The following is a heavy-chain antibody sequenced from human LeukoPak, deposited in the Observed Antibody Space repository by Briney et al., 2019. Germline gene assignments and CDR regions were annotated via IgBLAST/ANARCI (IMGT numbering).Heavy chain of an antibody. J-gene: IGHJ6*02. Sequence: SEILSLTCAVYGGSFSGYYWSWIRQSPGKGLEWIGEINHSGSTNYNPSLKSRVIISVDSSKNQFSLKLGSVTAADTAVYYCSGNRVRPVVGDYHYYGMDVWGPGTSVTVSS. CDR3: SGNRVRPVVGDYHYYGMDV. CDR2: INHSGST. D-gene: IGHD1-26*01. CDR1: GGSFSGYY. V-gene: IGHV4-34*01.